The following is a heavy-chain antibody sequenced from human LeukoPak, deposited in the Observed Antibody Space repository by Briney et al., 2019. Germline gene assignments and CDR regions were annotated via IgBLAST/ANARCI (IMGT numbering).Heavy chain of an antibody. J-gene: IGHJ4*02. Sequence: PSETLSLTCTVSGGSISSYSWSWIRQPAGKGLEWIGRIYTSGSTNYNPSLKSRVTISVDKSKNQFSLILSSVTAADTAVYYCARDLGSYRHYFDYCGQGTLVTVSS. CDR2: IYTSGST. CDR3: ARDLGSYRHYFDY. CDR1: GGSISSYS. V-gene: IGHV4-4*07. D-gene: IGHD1-26*01.